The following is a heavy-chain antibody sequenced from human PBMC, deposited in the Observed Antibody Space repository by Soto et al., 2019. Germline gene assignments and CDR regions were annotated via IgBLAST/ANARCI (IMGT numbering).Heavy chain of an antibody. D-gene: IGHD3-10*01. V-gene: IGHV4-61*08. Sequence: SLTCTVSGGSITSGGYYWSWIRQHPGKGLEWIGYIYYSGFTNYNPSLKSRVTISVGTSKNQFSLKLSSVTAADTAVYYCARVWGGAFDIWGQGTMVTVSS. J-gene: IGHJ3*02. CDR2: IYYSGFT. CDR1: GGSITSGGYY. CDR3: ARVWGGAFDI.